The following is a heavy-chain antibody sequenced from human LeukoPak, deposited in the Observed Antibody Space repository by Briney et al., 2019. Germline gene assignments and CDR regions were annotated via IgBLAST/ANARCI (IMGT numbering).Heavy chain of an antibody. CDR3: ATQVAGGPLDY. V-gene: IGHV4-39*01. CDR2: IYYTGRT. D-gene: IGHD6-19*01. J-gene: IGHJ4*02. CDR1: GGSISSTTYY. Sequence: PSETLSLTCAVSGGSISSTTYYWAWIRQPPGKGLEWIGSIYYTGRTHYIPSLKSRVTISLDTSKNQFSLSLSSVTAADTAVYYCATQVAGGPLDYWGQGTLVTVSS.